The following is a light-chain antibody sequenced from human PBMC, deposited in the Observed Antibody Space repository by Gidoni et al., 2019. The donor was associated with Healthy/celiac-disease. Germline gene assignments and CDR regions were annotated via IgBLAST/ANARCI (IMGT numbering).Light chain of an antibody. CDR1: QSISSY. V-gene: IGKV1-39*01. CDR2: AAS. CDR3: QQSYSDPQT. J-gene: IGKJ1*01. Sequence: DIQMTQSASSLSASVGDRVTITCRASQSISSYLNLYQQKPRKAPKLLIYAASSLQSGVPSRFSGSGSGTDFTLTISSLQPEDFATYYCQQSYSDPQTFGQGTKVEIK.